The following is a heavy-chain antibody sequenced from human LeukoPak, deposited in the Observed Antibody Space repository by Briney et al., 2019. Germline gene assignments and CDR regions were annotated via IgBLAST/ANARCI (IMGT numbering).Heavy chain of an antibody. CDR2: IYHSGST. Sequence: SETLSLTCAVSGGSISSSNWWSWVRQPPGKGLEWIGEIYHSGSTNYNPSLKSRVTISVDKSKNQFSLKLSSVTAADTAVYYCSTDSLRGYCSGVSCNWFDPWGQGTLVTVSS. D-gene: IGHD2-15*01. J-gene: IGHJ5*02. V-gene: IGHV4-4*02. CDR1: GGSISSSNW. CDR3: STDSLRGYCSGVSCNWFDP.